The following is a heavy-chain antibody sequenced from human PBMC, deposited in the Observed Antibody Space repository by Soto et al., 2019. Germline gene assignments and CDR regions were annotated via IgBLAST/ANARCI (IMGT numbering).Heavy chain of an antibody. D-gene: IGHD7-27*01. V-gene: IGHV4-30-2*01. CDR2: IYHSGGT. J-gene: IGHJ4*02. CDR3: ARLPGDHEY. CDR1: GGSLSGGYS. Sequence: PSETLSLTCVVSGGSLSGGYSWTWIRQPPGKGLEWIGYIYHSGGTYYNPSLQSRVTISVDRSKNQFSLKLNSVTAADTAVYYCARLPGDHEYWGQGTLVTVAS.